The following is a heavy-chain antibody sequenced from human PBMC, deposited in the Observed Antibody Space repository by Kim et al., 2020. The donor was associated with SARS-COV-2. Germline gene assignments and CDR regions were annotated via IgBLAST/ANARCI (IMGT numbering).Heavy chain of an antibody. J-gene: IGHJ6*02. Sequence: ASVKVSCKASGYTFTSYGISWVRQAPGQGLEWMGWISAYNGNTNYAQKLQGRVTMTTDTSTSTAYMELRSLRSDDTAVYYCARDKPVYSSGWTDYYYYGMDVWGQGTTVTVSS. CDR3: ARDKPVYSSGWTDYYYYGMDV. V-gene: IGHV1-18*01. D-gene: IGHD6-19*01. CDR2: ISAYNGNT. CDR1: GYTFTSYG.